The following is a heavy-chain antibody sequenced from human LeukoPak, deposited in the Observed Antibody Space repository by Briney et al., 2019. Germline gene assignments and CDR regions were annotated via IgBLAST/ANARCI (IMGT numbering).Heavy chain of an antibody. V-gene: IGHV4-34*01. CDR3: ARGYSSSWYNWFDP. Sequence: SETLSLTCAVYGGSFSGYYWSWIRQPSGKGLEWIGEINHSGSTNYNPSLKSRVTISVDTSKNQFSLKLSSVTAADTAVYYCARGYSSSWYNWFDPWGQGTLVTVSS. J-gene: IGHJ5*02. CDR1: GGSFSGYY. D-gene: IGHD6-13*01. CDR2: INHSGST.